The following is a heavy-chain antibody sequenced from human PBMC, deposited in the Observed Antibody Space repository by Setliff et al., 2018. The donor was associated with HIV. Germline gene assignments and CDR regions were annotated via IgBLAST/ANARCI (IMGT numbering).Heavy chain of an antibody. V-gene: IGHV4-39*01. Sequence: SETLSLTCTVSGGSISVSSSYYWGWIRQPPGKGLEWIGNMFSSGGAYYNPSLKSRLSISVDTSKNQLSLKLSAVTAADTAVYYCARFHQREYSYGYTDYWGQGTLVTVSS. CDR3: ARFHQREYSYGYTDY. CDR2: MFSSGGA. J-gene: IGHJ4*02. D-gene: IGHD5-18*01. CDR1: GGSISVSSSYY.